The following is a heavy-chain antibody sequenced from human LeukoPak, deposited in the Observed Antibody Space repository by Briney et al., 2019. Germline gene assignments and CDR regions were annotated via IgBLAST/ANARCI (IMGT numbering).Heavy chain of an antibody. J-gene: IGHJ5*02. CDR3: ARGDPHADL. Sequence: PGGSLRLSCAASGFDLHTYEMNWVRQAPGKGLEWIADITISGHTKNYADSVKGRFTISRDSARTSLYLQTNSLRVEDTGVYFCARGDPHADLWGQGTLVTVSS. CDR2: ITISGHTK. CDR1: GFDLHTYE. V-gene: IGHV3-48*03.